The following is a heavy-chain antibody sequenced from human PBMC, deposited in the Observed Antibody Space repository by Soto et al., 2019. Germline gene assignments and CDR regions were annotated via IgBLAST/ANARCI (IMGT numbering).Heavy chain of an antibody. CDR3: ARPTRYYYDSSGQSAWFDP. J-gene: IGHJ5*02. Sequence: QVQLVQSGAEVKKPGSSVKVSCTASGGTFSSYAISWVRQAPGQGLEWMGGIIPIFGTANYAQKFQGRVTITADEATSTAYMELSSLRSEDTAVYYCARPTRYYYDSSGQSAWFDPWGQGTLVTVSS. CDR2: IIPIFGTA. D-gene: IGHD3-22*01. CDR1: GGTFSSYA. V-gene: IGHV1-69*12.